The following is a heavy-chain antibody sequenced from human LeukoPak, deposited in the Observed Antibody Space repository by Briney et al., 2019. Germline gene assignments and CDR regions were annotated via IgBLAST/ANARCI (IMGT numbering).Heavy chain of an antibody. CDR1: GGSISSSSYY. J-gene: IGHJ4*02. Sequence: SETLSLTCTVSGGSISSSSYYWGWIRQPPGKGLEWIGSIYYSGSTYYNPSLKSRVTISVDTSKNQFSLKLSSVTAADTAVYYCASHVVATPVGRDYWGQGTLVTVSS. D-gene: IGHD5-12*01. CDR2: IYYSGST. V-gene: IGHV4-39*07. CDR3: ASHVVATPVGRDY.